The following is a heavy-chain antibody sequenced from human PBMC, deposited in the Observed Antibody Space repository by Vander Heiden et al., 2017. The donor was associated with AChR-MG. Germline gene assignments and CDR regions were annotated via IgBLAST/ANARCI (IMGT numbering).Heavy chain of an antibody. CDR2: IYYSGST. D-gene: IGHD6-13*01. CDR3: ARQSIAAAGMES. J-gene: IGHJ4*02. Sequence: QLQLHESAPGLVKPSETLSLPCTLSGRSSSSSSSSSASIPQPPGKGMEWIGRIYYSGSTYYNPSFKSRVTISVDTLKKQCSLKLSPVTAADTAVYYCARQSIAAAGMESWGQGTLVTVSS. V-gene: IGHV4-39*01. CDR1: GRSSSSSSSS.